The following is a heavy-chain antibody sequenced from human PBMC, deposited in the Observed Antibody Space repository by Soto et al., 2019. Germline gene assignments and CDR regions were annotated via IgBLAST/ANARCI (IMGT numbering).Heavy chain of an antibody. CDR3: ARTASYYDFWSGRNYYYGMDV. D-gene: IGHD3-3*01. J-gene: IGHJ6*02. CDR1: GFSLSTSGMC. V-gene: IGHV2-70*01. CDR2: IDWDDDK. Sequence: SGPTLVNPTQTLTLTCTFSGFSLSTSGMCVSWIRQPPGKALEWLALIDWDDDKYYSTSLKTRLTISKDTSKNQVVLTMTNMDPVDTATYYCARTASYYDFWSGRNYYYGMDVWGQGTTVTVSS.